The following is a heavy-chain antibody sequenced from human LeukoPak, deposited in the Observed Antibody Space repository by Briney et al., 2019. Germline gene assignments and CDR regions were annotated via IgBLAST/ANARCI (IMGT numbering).Heavy chain of an antibody. D-gene: IGHD2-15*01. J-gene: IGHJ4*02. CDR1: GFTFSSFG. CDR2: IWSDGSNE. V-gene: IGHV3-33*01. CDR3: ARGCGGGPGCYILDY. Sequence: GGSLRLSCAASGFTFSSFGMHWVRQAPGKGREWVAFIWSDGSNEVYIESVKGRFTISRDNSKNTLYLHMNSLRGEDTAMYFCARGCGGGPGCYILDYWGQGTLVTVSS.